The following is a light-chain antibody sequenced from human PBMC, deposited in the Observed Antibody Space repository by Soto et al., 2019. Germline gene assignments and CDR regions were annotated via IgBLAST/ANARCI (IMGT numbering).Light chain of an antibody. CDR3: QQYLSSPPTT. CDR2: GAS. Sequence: EIVLTQSPGTLSLSPGERATLSCRASQSVSSSYLAWYQQKPGQAPRLLIYGASSRATGIPDRFSGSGSGTDFTLTISRLEPEDFAVYYCQQYLSSPPTTFGQGTRLEI. J-gene: IGKJ5*01. V-gene: IGKV3-20*01. CDR1: QSVSSSY.